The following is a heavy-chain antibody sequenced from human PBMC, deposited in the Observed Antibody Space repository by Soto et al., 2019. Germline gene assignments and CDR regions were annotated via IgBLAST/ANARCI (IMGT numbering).Heavy chain of an antibody. CDR2: ISGSDGSA. CDR1: GIMFTSYA. D-gene: IGHD2-2*01. V-gene: IGHV3-23*01. J-gene: IGHJ4*02. CDR3: ARGITASCYAALDS. Sequence: EVQLLESGGGLVQPGGSLRLSCAASGIMFTSYAMSWVRQAPGRGLEWVSVISGSDGSAYYADSVKGRFTISRDNSKNPLYLQMNSLRAEDTAVYYCARGITASCYAALDSWGQGILVTVSS.